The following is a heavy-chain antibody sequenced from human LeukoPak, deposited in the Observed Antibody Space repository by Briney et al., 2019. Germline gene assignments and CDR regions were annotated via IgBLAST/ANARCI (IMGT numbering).Heavy chain of an antibody. D-gene: IGHD7-27*01. Sequence: ASVKVSCKASGYTFAGHYMHWVRQAPGQGLEWMGWINPNSGGTNYAQKFQGRVTMTRDTSISTAYMELSRLRSDDTAVYYCARDSNWGLWKYYYYGMDVWGQGTTVTVSS. CDR3: ARDSNWGLWKYYYYGMDV. CDR2: INPNSGGT. V-gene: IGHV1-2*02. CDR1: GYTFAGHY. J-gene: IGHJ6*02.